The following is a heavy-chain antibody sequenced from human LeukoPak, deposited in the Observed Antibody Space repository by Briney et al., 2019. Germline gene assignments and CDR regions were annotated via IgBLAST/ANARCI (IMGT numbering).Heavy chain of an antibody. CDR1: GFTFSSYA. J-gene: IGHJ4*02. CDR3: AKVGGFYGSGSYFFDY. D-gene: IGHD3-10*01. Sequence: HTGGSLRLSCAASGFTFSSYAMSWVRQAPGKGLEWVSAISGSGGSTYYADSVKGRFTISRDNSKNTLYLQMNSLRAEDTAVYYCAKVGGFYGSGSYFFDYWGQGTLVTVSS. CDR2: ISGSGGST. V-gene: IGHV3-23*01.